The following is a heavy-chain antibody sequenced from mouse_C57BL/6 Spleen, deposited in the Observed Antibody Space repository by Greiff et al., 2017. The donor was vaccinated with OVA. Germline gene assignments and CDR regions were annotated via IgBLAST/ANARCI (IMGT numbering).Heavy chain of an antibody. CDR1: GYSITSGYY. J-gene: IGHJ1*03. D-gene: IGHD1-1*01. V-gene: IGHV3-6*01. Sequence: EVKLQESGPGLVKPSQSLTLTCSVTGYSITSGYYWNWIRQFPGNKLEWMGYISYDGSNNYNPSLKNRISITRDTSKNQFFLKLNSVTTEDTATYYCARDKAPPITTVVATRYFDVWGTGTTVTVSS. CDR2: ISYDGSN. CDR3: ARDKAPPITTVVATRYFDV.